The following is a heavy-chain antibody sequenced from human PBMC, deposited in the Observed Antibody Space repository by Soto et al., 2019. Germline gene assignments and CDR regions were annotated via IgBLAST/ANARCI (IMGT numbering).Heavy chain of an antibody. CDR1: GGTFSSYA. V-gene: IGHV1-69*06. CDR3: ARAVAPGRDIVVVPVAIKGYYYYGMDV. Sequence: QVQLVQSGAEVKKPGSSVKVSCKASGGTFSSYAISWVRQAPGQGLEWMGGIIPIFGTANYAQKFQGRVTITADKSTSTAYMELSSLRSEDTAVYYCARAVAPGRDIVVVPVAIKGYYYYGMDVWGQGTTVTVSS. D-gene: IGHD2-2*02. J-gene: IGHJ6*02. CDR2: IIPIFGTA.